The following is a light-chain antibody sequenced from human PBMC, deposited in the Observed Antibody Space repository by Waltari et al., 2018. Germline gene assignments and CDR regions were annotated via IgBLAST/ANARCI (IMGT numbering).Light chain of an antibody. V-gene: IGKV3D-20*02. CDR3: QHRFRLPAT. CDR2: ASS. Sequence: LAVYQQKPGQAPGLLSYASSSWAGGIPDRFSGSGSGADFSLTITRLAPDDFAVYYCQHRFRLPATFGQGTKV. J-gene: IGKJ1*01.